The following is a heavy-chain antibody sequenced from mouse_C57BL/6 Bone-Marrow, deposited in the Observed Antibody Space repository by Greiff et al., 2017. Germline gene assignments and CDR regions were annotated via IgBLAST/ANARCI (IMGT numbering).Heavy chain of an antibody. V-gene: IGHV5-6*01. CDR1: GFTFSSYG. J-gene: IGHJ2*01. CDR3: AREGAVDY. Sequence: EVKLMESWGDLVKPGGSLKLSCAASGFTFSSYGMSWVRQTPDKRLEWVATISSGGSYTYYPDSVKGRFTISRDNAKNTLYLQMSSLKSEDTAMYYCAREGAVDYWGQGTTLTVSS. D-gene: IGHD3-3*01. CDR2: ISSGGSYT.